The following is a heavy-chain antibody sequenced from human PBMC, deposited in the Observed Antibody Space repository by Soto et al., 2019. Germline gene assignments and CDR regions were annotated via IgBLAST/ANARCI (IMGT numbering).Heavy chain of an antibody. CDR2: IYYSGST. V-gene: IGHV4-61*08. D-gene: IGHD4-17*01. CDR3: ARHYGDYYYYYGMDV. J-gene: IGHJ6*02. Sequence: PSETLSLTCTVSGGSISSGGYYWSWIRQPPGKGLEWIGYIYYSGSTNYNPSLKSRVTISVDTSKNQFSLKLSSVTAADTAVYYCARHYGDYYYYYGMDVWGQGTMVTVSS. CDR1: GGSISSGGYY.